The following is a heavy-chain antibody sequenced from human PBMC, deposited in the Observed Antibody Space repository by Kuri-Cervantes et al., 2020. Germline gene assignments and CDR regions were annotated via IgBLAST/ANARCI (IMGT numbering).Heavy chain of an antibody. J-gene: IGHJ3*02. D-gene: IGHD2-21*02. CDR1: GFTFSSYA. V-gene: IGHV3-30*07. Sequence: GESLKISCAASGFTFSSYAMHWVRQAPGKGLEWVAVISYDGSNKYYADSVKGRFTISRDNSKNTLYLQINSLRGEDTAVYYCVRDSDPYAFDIWGQGTMVTVSS. CDR3: VRDSDPYAFDI. CDR2: ISYDGSNK.